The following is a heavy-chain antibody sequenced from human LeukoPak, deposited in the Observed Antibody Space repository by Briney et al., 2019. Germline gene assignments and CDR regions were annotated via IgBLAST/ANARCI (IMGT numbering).Heavy chain of an antibody. CDR1: GYTFTGYY. D-gene: IGHD2-2*01. V-gene: IGHV1-2*02. CDR2: INPNSGGT. Sequence: GASVKVSCKASGYTFTGYYMHWVRQSPGQGLEWMGWINPNSGGTNYAQKFQGRVTMTRDTSISTAYMELSRLRSDDTAVYYYARVAAAHSPGDAFDIWGQGTMVTVSS. CDR3: ARVAAAHSPGDAFDI. J-gene: IGHJ3*02.